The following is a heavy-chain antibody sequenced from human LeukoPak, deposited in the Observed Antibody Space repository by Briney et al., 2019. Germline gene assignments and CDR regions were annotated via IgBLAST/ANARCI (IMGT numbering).Heavy chain of an antibody. D-gene: IGHD3-10*01. CDR1: EFSFGTYW. V-gene: IGHV3-7*01. CDR2: IKEDGTEK. CDR3: SRSPAGDAWPPAYYMDV. J-gene: IGHJ6*03. Sequence: GGSLRLSCAASEFSFGTYWMSWVRQAPGKWLEWVANIKEDGTEKYYVGSVKGRFTISRDNAKKSLYLQMTSLRDDDTAVYFCSRSPAGDAWPPAYYMDVWGKGTTVTVSS.